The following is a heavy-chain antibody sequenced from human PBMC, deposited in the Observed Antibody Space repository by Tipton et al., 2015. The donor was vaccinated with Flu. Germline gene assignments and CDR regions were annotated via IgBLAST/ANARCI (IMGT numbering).Heavy chain of an antibody. J-gene: IGHJ5*02. Sequence: TLSLTCIVSGDSISSTIYYWGWIRQPPGKGLEWIASIYYSDNSYYNPSLKSRVTISVDTSKNQFSLRLSSVTAADTAIYYCARRDFSNYVSDPKNWFDRWGQGTLVTVSS. CDR1: GDSISSTIYY. CDR2: IYYSDNS. D-gene: IGHD4-11*01. V-gene: IGHV4-39*01. CDR3: ARRDFSNYVSDPKNWFDR.